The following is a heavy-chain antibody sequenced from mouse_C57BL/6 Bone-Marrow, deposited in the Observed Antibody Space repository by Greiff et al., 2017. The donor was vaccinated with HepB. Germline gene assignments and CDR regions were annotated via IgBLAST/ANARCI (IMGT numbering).Heavy chain of an antibody. Sequence: VQLQQPGAELVKPGASVKLSCKASGYTFTSYWMHWVKQRPGQGLEWIGMIHPNSGSTNYNEKFKSKATLTVDKSSSTAYMQLSSLTSEDSAVYYCARRGHYYGTLFAYWGQGTLVTVSA. V-gene: IGHV1-64*01. CDR3: ARRGHYYGTLFAY. CDR2: IHPNSGST. D-gene: IGHD1-1*01. J-gene: IGHJ3*01. CDR1: GYTFTSYW.